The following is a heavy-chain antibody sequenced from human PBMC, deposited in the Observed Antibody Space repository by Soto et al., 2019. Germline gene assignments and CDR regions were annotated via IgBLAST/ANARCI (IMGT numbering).Heavy chain of an antibody. CDR2: IDHSGST. Sequence: PSETLSLTCTVSGASVSSASYYWSWIRQPPGTGLEWIGNIDHSGSTNYNPSLQSRITISGDTSKNQFSLQLSSVTAADTAVYYCAAEGRYSGALRWFDPWGQGALVTVSS. D-gene: IGHD5-12*01. CDR1: GASVSSASYY. CDR3: AAEGRYSGALRWFDP. J-gene: IGHJ5*02. V-gene: IGHV4-61*01.